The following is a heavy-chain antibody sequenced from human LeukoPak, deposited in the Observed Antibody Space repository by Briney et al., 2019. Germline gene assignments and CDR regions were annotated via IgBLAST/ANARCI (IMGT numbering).Heavy chain of an antibody. CDR3: ARVSDFWSGYYTLGY. CDR1: GGSISSYY. J-gene: IGHJ4*02. V-gene: IGHV4-59*01. CDR2: IYYSGSI. D-gene: IGHD3-3*01. Sequence: PSETLSLTCTVSGGSISSYYWSWIRQPPGKGLEWIGYIYYSGSINYNPSLKSRVTISVDTSKNQFSLKLSSVTAADTAVYYCARVSDFWSGYYTLGYWGQGTLVTVSS.